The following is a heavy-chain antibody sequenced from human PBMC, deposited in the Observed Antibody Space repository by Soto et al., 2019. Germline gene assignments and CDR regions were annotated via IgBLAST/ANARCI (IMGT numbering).Heavy chain of an antibody. V-gene: IGHV3-21*01. D-gene: IGHD6-13*01. Sequence: EVQLVESGGGLVKPGGSLRLSCAASGFTFSSYSMNWVRQAPGKGLEWVSSISSSSSYIYYADSVKGRFTISRDNAKNSLYLQMNSLRAEDTAVYYCANLVTTAAGPNWFDPWGQGTLVTVSS. J-gene: IGHJ5*02. CDR1: GFTFSSYS. CDR3: ANLVTTAAGPNWFDP. CDR2: ISSSSSYI.